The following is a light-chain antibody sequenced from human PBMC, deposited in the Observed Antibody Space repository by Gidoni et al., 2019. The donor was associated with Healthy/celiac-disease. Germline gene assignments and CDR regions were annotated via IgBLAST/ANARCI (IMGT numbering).Light chain of an antibody. Sequence: QSVLTQPPSVSGAPGQRVTISFTGSSSNIGAGYDVHWYQQLPGTAPKLHIYGNSNRPSGVPDRFSGSKSGTSASLAITGLQSEDEADYYCQSYDSSLSGRGVFGGGTKLTVL. J-gene: IGLJ3*02. CDR1: SSNIGAGYD. CDR3: QSYDSSLSGRGV. CDR2: GNS. V-gene: IGLV1-40*01.